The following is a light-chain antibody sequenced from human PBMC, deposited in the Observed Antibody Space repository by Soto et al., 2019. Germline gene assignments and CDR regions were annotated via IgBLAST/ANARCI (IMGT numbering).Light chain of an antibody. CDR1: QSISSW. J-gene: IGKJ4*02. CDR3: QQYNSYSALP. CDR2: DAS. Sequence: DLQLTQSPSTLSASVGDRVTITCRASQSISSWLAWYQQKPGKAPKLLIYDASSLESGVPSRFSGSGSGTEFTLTISSLQPDDFATYYCQQYNSYSALPFGGGTKVDIK. V-gene: IGKV1-5*01.